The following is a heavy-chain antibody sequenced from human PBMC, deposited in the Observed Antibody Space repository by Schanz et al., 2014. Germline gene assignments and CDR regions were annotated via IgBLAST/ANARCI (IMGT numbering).Heavy chain of an antibody. V-gene: IGHV1-2*02. CDR1: GYSFTEYF. CDR2: INPNSGET. CDR3: ARARYTGYDCSGY. D-gene: IGHD5-12*01. J-gene: IGHJ4*02. Sequence: QVQLVQSGPAVKKPGALMKVSCLASGYSFTEYFLHWVRQAPGQGLEWMGWINPNSGETNYEQKFKGRVTLTSDTSISTAFMELSGLTSDDMATYFCARARYTGYDCSGYWGQGTLLIVSS.